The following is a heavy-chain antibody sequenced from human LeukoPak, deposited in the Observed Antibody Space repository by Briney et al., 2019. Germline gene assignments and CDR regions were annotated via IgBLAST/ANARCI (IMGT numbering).Heavy chain of an antibody. J-gene: IGHJ4*02. CDR2: IYYSGST. Sequence: SETLSLTCTVSGGSISSYYWSWIRQPPGKGLEWIGYIYYSGSTNYNPSLKSRVTISVDTSKNQLSLKLNSVTAADTAVYYCARDYGDYDFAYWGQGTLVTVSS. CDR1: GGSISSYY. D-gene: IGHD4-17*01. V-gene: IGHV4-59*01. CDR3: ARDYGDYDFAY.